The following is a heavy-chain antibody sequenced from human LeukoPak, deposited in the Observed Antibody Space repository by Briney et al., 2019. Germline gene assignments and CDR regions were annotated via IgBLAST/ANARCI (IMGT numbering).Heavy chain of an antibody. Sequence: ASVKVSCKASGYTFTSYGISWVRQAPGQGLEWMGWISTYNGNTNYAQKLQDRVTMTTDTSTNTAYMELRNLRSDDTAVYYCARDQIRKAVAANWFDPWGQGTLVTASS. CDR3: ARDQIRKAVAANWFDP. J-gene: IGHJ5*02. CDR1: GYTFTSYG. V-gene: IGHV1-18*01. CDR2: ISTYNGNT. D-gene: IGHD6-19*01.